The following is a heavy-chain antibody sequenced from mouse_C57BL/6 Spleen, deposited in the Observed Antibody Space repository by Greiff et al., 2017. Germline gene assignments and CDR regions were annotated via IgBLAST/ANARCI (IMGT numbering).Heavy chain of an antibody. J-gene: IGHJ1*03. V-gene: IGHV1-55*01. CDR3: AKDYDYDWYFDV. CDR1: GYTFTSYW. Sequence: QVQLKQPGAELVKPGASVKMSCKASGYTFTSYWITWVKQRPGQGLEWIGDIYPGSGSTNYNEKFKSKATLTVDTSSSTDYMQLSSLTSEDSAVYSCAKDYDYDWYFDVWGTGTTVTVSS. CDR2: IYPGSGST. D-gene: IGHD2-4*01.